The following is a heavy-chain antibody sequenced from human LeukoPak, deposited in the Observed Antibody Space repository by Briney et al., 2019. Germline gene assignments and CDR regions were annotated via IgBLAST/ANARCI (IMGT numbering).Heavy chain of an antibody. Sequence: GGSLRLSCAASGFTFSNFAMTWVRQAPGKGLEWVSSIVGSSSTYYADSLKGRFTISRDNAKNSLYLQMNSLRVEDTAVYYCAREEAAGSVDYWGQGTLVTVSS. V-gene: IGHV3-21*01. CDR2: IVGSSST. D-gene: IGHD6-13*01. CDR3: AREEAAGSVDY. CDR1: GFTFSNFA. J-gene: IGHJ4*02.